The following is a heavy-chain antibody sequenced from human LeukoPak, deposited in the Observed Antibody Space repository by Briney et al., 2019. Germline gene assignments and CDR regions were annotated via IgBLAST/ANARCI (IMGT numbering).Heavy chain of an antibody. Sequence: PGGSLRLSCAASGFTFSRKGMHWVRQAPGKGLEWVAVIWYDGSYKYYADSVKGRFTISRDNSESTLYLQMNILRAEDTAVYYCAKKGLPDYWGQGTLVTVSS. V-gene: IGHV3-33*06. J-gene: IGHJ4*02. CDR1: GFTFSRKG. CDR3: AKKGLPDY. CDR2: IWYDGSYK.